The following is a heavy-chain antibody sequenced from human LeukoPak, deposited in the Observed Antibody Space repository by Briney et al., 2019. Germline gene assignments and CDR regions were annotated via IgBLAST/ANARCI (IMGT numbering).Heavy chain of an antibody. CDR2: INGDGRNI. CDR3: ANLVTMVRGVTPHFDY. D-gene: IGHD3-10*01. V-gene: IGHV3-74*01. CDR1: GFTFSSYW. Sequence: GGSLRLSCVASGFTFSSYWMQWVRQDPRKGLVWVSRINGDGRNINYADSVRGRFTISRDNAKNTLYLQMNSLRAEDTAVYYCANLVTMVRGVTPHFDYWGQGTLVTVSS. J-gene: IGHJ4*02.